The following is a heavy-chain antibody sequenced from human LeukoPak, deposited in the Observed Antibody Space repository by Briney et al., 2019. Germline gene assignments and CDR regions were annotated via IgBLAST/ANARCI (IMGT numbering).Heavy chain of an antibody. CDR3: ARDKQPAATWDYYYCMDV. Sequence: GASVKVSCKASGYTFTSYAISWVRQAPGQGLDWMGGIIPIFGTANYAQKFQGRVTITADESTSTAYMELSSLRSEDTAVYYCARDKQPAATWDYYYCMDVWGKGTTVTISS. V-gene: IGHV1-69*13. J-gene: IGHJ6*03. CDR2: IIPIFGTA. CDR1: GYTFTSYA. D-gene: IGHD2-2*01.